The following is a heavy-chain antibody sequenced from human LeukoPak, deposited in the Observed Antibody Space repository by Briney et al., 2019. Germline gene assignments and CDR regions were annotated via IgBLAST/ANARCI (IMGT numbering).Heavy chain of an antibody. Sequence: GGSLRLSCVVSGFNIDTAYMTWVRQAPGKGLEWVSLIYSCGTTYYADSVRGRFTISRDLSTNTIYLQMDTLRADDTAVYYCARDAGYDSGWTRFDFWGQGTLVTVSS. D-gene: IGHD5-12*01. J-gene: IGHJ4*02. CDR1: GFNIDTAY. CDR2: IYSCGTT. V-gene: IGHV3-53*01. CDR3: ARDAGYDSGWTRFDF.